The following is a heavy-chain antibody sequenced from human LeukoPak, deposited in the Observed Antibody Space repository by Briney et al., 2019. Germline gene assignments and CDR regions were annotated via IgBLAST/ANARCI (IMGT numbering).Heavy chain of an antibody. J-gene: IGHJ2*01. V-gene: IGHV4-39*07. Sequence: SETLSLTCTVSGASISSSSYYWGWIRQPPGKGLEWIGSIYYSGSTYYNPSLKSRVTISVDTSKSQFSLKLSSVTAADTAVYYCARDYPHWYFDLWGRGTLVTVSS. CDR3: ARDYPHWYFDL. CDR2: IYYSGST. CDR1: GASISSSSYY.